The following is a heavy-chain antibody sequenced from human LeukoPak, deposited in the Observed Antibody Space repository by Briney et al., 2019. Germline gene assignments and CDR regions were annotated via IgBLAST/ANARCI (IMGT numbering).Heavy chain of an antibody. CDR2: IKQDGSEQ. D-gene: IGHD2-2*01. CDR3: ARDRCSSTSCFYDY. J-gene: IGHJ4*02. Sequence: PGGSLRLSCAASGFTFSHYWMTWVRQAPGKGLEWVANIKQDGSEQYYVDSVKGRLTISRDNAKNSLYLQMNSLRVEDTAVYYCARDRCSSTSCFYDYWGQGTLVTVSS. V-gene: IGHV3-7*01. CDR1: GFTFSHYW.